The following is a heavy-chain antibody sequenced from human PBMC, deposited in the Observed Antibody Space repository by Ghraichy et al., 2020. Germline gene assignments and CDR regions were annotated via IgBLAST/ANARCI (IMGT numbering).Heavy chain of an antibody. V-gene: IGHV3-21*01. Sequence: GGSLRLSCAASGFTFSSYNMNWVRQAPGKGLEWVSSISSSSSYIYYADSVKGRFTISRDDAKNSLYLQMNSLRAEDTAVYYCARVQMIYARDAFDIWGQGTMVTVSS. J-gene: IGHJ3*02. CDR3: ARVQMIYARDAFDI. CDR1: GFTFSSYN. CDR2: ISSSSSYI. D-gene: IGHD2-8*01.